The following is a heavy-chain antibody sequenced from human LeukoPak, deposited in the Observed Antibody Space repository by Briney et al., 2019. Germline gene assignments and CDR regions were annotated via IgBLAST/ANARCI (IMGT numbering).Heavy chain of an antibody. CDR3: ARDRGVGETPPGY. CDR1: GFTFSDYY. V-gene: IGHV3-11*01. J-gene: IGHJ4*02. D-gene: IGHD3-10*01. Sequence: GGSLRLSCAASGFTFSDYYMSWIRQSPGNGLEWVSYISTSGSTIYYADSVKGRFTVSRDNAKNSLYLQMNSLRAEDTALYYCARDRGVGETPPGYWGQGTLVTVSS. CDR2: ISTSGSTI.